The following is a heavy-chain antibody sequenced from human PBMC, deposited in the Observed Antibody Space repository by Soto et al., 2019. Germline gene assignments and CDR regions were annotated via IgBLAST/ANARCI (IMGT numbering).Heavy chain of an antibody. V-gene: IGHV3-53*04. Sequence: EVQLVESGGGLVQPGGSLRLSCAASGFTVSSNYMSWVRQAPGKGLEWVSVIYSGGSTYYADSVKGRFTISRHNSKNTLYLQMNSLRAEDTAVYYCARDNVSSGSSTPYYYYGMDVWGQGTTVTVSS. J-gene: IGHJ6*02. CDR3: ARDNVSSGSSTPYYYYGMDV. CDR2: IYSGGST. CDR1: GFTVSSNY. D-gene: IGHD2-2*01.